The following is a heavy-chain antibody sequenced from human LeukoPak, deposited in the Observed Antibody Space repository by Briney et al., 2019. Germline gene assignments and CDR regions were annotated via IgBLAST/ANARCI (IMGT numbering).Heavy chain of an antibody. V-gene: IGHV3-23*01. Sequence: GGSLRLSCAASGFTFSNYALNWVRQTPGKGLEWVSDIRGSGGTTYYADSVKGRFTISRDNSKHTLYLQMDSLKADDTALYYCAKASTLGYSSSWYLDYWGQGTLVTVSS. CDR2: IRGSGGTT. J-gene: IGHJ4*02. CDR3: AKASTLGYSSSWYLDY. D-gene: IGHD6-13*01. CDR1: GFTFSNYA.